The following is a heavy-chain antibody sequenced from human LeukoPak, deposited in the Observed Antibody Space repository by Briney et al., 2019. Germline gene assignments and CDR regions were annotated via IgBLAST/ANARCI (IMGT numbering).Heavy chain of an antibody. CDR1: GGSINSYY. J-gene: IGHJ5*02. V-gene: IGHV4-59*01. CDR2: IYYSGST. Sequence: PSETLSLTCTVSGGSINSYYWSWIRQPPGKGLEWIGYIYYSGSTNYNPSLKSRVTISVDTSKNQFSLKLSSVTAADTALYYCARDIGSSGLDNWFDPWGQGTLVTVSS. CDR3: ARDIGSSGLDNWFDP. D-gene: IGHD3-22*01.